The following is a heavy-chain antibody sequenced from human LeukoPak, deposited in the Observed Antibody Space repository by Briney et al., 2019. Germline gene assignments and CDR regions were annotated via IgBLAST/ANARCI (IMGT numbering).Heavy chain of an antibody. CDR2: IYHSGST. J-gene: IGHJ6*03. CDR1: GGSISSSNW. CDR3: ARDSAGGEQLVGKYYMDV. Sequence: PSGTLSLTCAVSGGSISSSNWWSWVRQPPGKGLEWIGEIYHSGSTNYNPSLKSRVTISVDKSKNQFSLKLSSVTAAGTAVYYCARDSAGGEQLVGKYYMDVWGKGTTVTVSS. D-gene: IGHD6-13*01. V-gene: IGHV4-4*02.